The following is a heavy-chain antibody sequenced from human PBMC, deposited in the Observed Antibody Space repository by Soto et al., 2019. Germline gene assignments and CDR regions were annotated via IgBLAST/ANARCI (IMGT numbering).Heavy chain of an antibody. D-gene: IGHD4-17*01. J-gene: IGHJ6*02. V-gene: IGHV3-30-3*01. CDR2: ISYDGSNK. CDR3: ARDRGTVTTGYYYGMDV. Sequence: PGGSLRLSCAASGFTFSSYAMHWLRQAPGKGLEWVAVISYDGSNKYYADSVKGRFTISRDNSKNTLYLQMNSLRAEDTAVYYCARDRGTVTTGYYYGMDVWGQGTTVTVSS. CDR1: GFTFSSYA.